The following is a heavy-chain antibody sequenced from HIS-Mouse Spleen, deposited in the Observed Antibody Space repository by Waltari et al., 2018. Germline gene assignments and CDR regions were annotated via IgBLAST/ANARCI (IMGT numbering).Heavy chain of an antibody. CDR1: GFTFGSYD. CDR3: ARGYSNYVPYFDY. D-gene: IGHD4-4*01. V-gene: IGHV3-13*01. J-gene: IGHJ4*02. CDR2: IGTAGDT. Sequence: EVQLVESGGGLVQPGGSLRLSCAASGFTFGSYDMPWVRQATGKGLEWVSAIGTAGDTYYPGSVKGRFTISRENAKNSLYLQMNSLRAGDTAVYYCARGYSNYVPYFDYWGQGTLVTVSS.